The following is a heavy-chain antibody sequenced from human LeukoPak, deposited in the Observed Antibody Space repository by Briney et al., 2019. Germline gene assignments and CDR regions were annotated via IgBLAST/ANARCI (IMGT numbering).Heavy chain of an antibody. CDR3: ARGIAARSILDY. CDR1: GFSFSSYS. Sequence: GGSLRLSCAASGFSFSSYSMNWVRQAPGKGLEWVSSISSSSSYIYYADSVKGRFTISRDNAKNSLYLQMNSLRAEDTAVYYCARGIAARSILDYWGQGTLVTVSS. CDR2: ISSSSSYI. V-gene: IGHV3-21*01. D-gene: IGHD6-13*01. J-gene: IGHJ4*02.